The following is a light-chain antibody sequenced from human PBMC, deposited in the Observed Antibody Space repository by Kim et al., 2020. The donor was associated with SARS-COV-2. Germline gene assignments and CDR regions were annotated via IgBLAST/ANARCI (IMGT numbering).Light chain of an antibody. CDR2: GKN. CDR3: NSRDSSGNQYV. V-gene: IGLV3-19*01. J-gene: IGLJ1*01. Sequence: ALGQPIRITCQGDSLRNNYASWYQQKPGQASVLVIYGKNNRPSGIPDRFSGSISGTPASLTITGAQAEDEADYYCNSRDSSGNQYVFGTGTKVTVL. CDR1: SLRNNY.